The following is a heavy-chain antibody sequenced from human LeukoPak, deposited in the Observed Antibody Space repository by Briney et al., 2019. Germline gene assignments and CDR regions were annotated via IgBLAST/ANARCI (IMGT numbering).Heavy chain of an antibody. D-gene: IGHD6-13*01. Sequence: SETLSLTCTVSGGSISSGGYYWSWIRQPPGKGLEWIGYIYHSGSTYYNPSLKSRVTISVDRSKNQFSLKLSSVTAADTAVYYCARDPDSSSSEDCWGQGTLVTVSS. CDR2: IYHSGST. J-gene: IGHJ4*02. CDR1: GGSISSGGYY. V-gene: IGHV4-30-2*01. CDR3: ARDPDSSSSEDC.